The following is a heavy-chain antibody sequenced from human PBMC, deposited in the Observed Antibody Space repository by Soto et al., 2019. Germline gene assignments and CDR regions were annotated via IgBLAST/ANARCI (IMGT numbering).Heavy chain of an antibody. D-gene: IGHD1-1*01. CDR3: AHRDSTGTTTYFDS. CDR2: IYWDGES. J-gene: IGHJ4*02. CDR1: GFSFTTTRMG. Sequence: QITLKEAGPTLVKPTETLTLTCTFSGFSFTTTRMGVGWTRQPPGKALEWLAIIYWDGESRYNPLLRRRLTPTEDTSQNPVVLTITNMDPKDTATYYCAHRDSTGTTTYFDSWGQGIPVTVAS. V-gene: IGHV2-5*02.